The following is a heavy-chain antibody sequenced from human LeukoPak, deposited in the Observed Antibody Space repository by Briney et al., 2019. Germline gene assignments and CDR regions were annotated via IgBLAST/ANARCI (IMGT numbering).Heavy chain of an antibody. D-gene: IGHD2-15*01. V-gene: IGHV3-30-3*02. CDR1: GFTFSSYA. Sequence: GRSLRLSCAASGFTFSSYAMHWVRQAPGKGLEWVAVISYDGSNKYYADSVKGRFTISRDNSKNTLFLQMNSLRVEDTALYYCAKSGGGSYYSSLDYWGQGTLVTVSS. CDR2: ISYDGSNK. CDR3: AKSGGGSYYSSLDY. J-gene: IGHJ4*02.